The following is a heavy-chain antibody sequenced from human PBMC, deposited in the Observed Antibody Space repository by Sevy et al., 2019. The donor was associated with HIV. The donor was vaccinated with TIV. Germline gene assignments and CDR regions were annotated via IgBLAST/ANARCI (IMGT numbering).Heavy chain of an antibody. D-gene: IGHD1-26*01. CDR3: ARNKSRREGEYWFDP. CDR1: GGSISSGAYY. Sequence: SETLSLTCTVSGGSISSGAYYWSWIRQHPGTGLECIGYIYYTASTYHNPSLRSRVTMSVDTSKNQFSLRLSSVTAADTAVYYCARNKSRREGEYWFDPWGQGTLVTVSS. J-gene: IGHJ5*02. CDR2: IYYTAST. V-gene: IGHV4-31*03.